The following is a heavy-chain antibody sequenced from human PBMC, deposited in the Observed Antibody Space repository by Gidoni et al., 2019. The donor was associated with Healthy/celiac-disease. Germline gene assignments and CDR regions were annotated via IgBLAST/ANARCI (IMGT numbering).Heavy chain of an antibody. V-gene: IGHV4-61*02. Sequence: QVQLQASGPGLVKPSQTLSLTCTVSGGSISSGSYYWSWLRQPAGKGLEWIGRIYTSGSTNYNPSLKSRVTISVDTSKNQFSLKLSSVTAADTAVYYCARVVGYYDSSGYYYGDEFDYWGQGTLVTVSS. J-gene: IGHJ4*02. CDR2: IYTSGST. D-gene: IGHD3-22*01. CDR3: ARVVGYYDSSGYYYGDEFDY. CDR1: GGSISSGSYY.